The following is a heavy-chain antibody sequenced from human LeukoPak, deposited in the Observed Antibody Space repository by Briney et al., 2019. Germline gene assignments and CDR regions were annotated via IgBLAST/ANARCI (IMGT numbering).Heavy chain of an antibody. J-gene: IGHJ4*02. Sequence: GGSLRLSCAASGFTFSSYGMHWVRQAPGKGLEWVAFIRYDGSNKYYADSVKGRSTISRDNSKNTLYLQMNSLRAEDTAVYYCAKPFNIVVVPAAMKYWGQGTLVTVSS. V-gene: IGHV3-30*02. CDR2: IRYDGSNK. CDR3: AKPFNIVVVPAAMKY. CDR1: GFTFSSYG. D-gene: IGHD2-2*01.